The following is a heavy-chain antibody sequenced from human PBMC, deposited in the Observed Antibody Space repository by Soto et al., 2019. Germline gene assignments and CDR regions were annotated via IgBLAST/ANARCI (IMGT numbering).Heavy chain of an antibody. D-gene: IGHD1-26*01. CDR3: ARSYYASTGFAVGP. V-gene: IGHV4-59*08. CDR2: MYFGGSF. Sequence: QTQLQESGPGLVKPSETLSLNCTVSGASVSDGYWSWIRQPPGKGLEWIGFMYFGGSFNYNPSLTSRATISVDTSNNQYSLKLTSVTAADTAVYYCARSYYASTGFAVGPWGQGTLVTVSS. CDR1: GASVSDGY. J-gene: IGHJ5*02.